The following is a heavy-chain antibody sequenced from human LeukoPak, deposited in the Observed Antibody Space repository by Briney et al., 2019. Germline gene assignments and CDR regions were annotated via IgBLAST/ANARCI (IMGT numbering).Heavy chain of an antibody. CDR1: GFTFSSYA. V-gene: IGHV3-23*01. D-gene: IGHD3-10*01. CDR3: AKELRELPNGGLDY. CDR2: ISGSGGST. J-gene: IGHJ4*02. Sequence: GGSLRLSCAASGFTFSSYAMSWVRQAPGKGLEWVSAISGSGGSTYHADSVKGRFTISRDNSKNTLYLQMNSLRAEDTAVYYCAKELRELPNGGLDYWGQGTLVTVSS.